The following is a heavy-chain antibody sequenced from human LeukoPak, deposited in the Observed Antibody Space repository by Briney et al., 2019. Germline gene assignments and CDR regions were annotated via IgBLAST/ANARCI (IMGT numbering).Heavy chain of an antibody. CDR1: GYTFTGYY. CDR3: ARDPDRLGIVVVPAAHRDRNYYMDV. CDR2: INPNSGGT. Sequence: GASVKVSCKASGYTFTGYYMHWVRQAPGQGLEWMGWINPNSGGTNYAQKFQGRVTMTRGTSISTAYMELSRLRSGDTAVYYCARDPDRLGIVVVPAAHRDRNYYMDVWGKGTTVTVSS. V-gene: IGHV1-2*02. D-gene: IGHD2-2*03. J-gene: IGHJ6*03.